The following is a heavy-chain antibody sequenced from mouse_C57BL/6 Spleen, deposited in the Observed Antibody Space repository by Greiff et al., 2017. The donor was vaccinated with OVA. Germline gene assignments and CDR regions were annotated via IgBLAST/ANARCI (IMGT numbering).Heavy chain of an antibody. CDR3: ARGNYYDYDDAMDY. CDR2: IYPGSGNT. J-gene: IGHJ4*01. Sequence: VQLQQSGAELVRPGASVKLSCKASGYTFTDYYINWVKQRPGQGLEWIARIYPGSGNTYYNEKFKGKATLTAEKSSSTAYMQLSSLTSEDSAVYFCARGNYYDYDDAMDYWGQGTSVTVSS. D-gene: IGHD2-4*01. CDR1: GYTFTDYY. V-gene: IGHV1-76*01.